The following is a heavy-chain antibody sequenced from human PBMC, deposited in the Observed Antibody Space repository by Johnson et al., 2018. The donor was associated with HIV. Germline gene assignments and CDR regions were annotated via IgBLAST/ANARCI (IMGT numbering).Heavy chain of an antibody. CDR2: IWYDGRNK. D-gene: IGHD1-1*01. V-gene: IGHV3-33*01. CDR1: GFTFSNYG. CDR3: ARGGYELFLNNAFDI. J-gene: IGHJ3*02. Sequence: QVQLVESGGGVVQPGRSLRLSCAASGFTFSNYGMHWVRQAPGRGLEWVALIWYDGRNKYYEDSVKGRFTISRDNSNLYLEMNGLRVEDTAVYYCARGGYELFLNNAFDIWGQGTLVTVSA.